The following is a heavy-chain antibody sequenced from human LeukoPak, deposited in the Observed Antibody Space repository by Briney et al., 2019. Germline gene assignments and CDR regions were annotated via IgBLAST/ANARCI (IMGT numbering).Heavy chain of an antibody. Sequence: GGSLRLSCAASGFTFSSYGMSWVRQAPGKGLEWVSAISGSGGSTYYADSVKGRFTISRDNSKNTLYLQMNSLRAEDTAVYYCARDLSGWYLMDVWGKGTTVTVSS. CDR2: ISGSGGST. J-gene: IGHJ6*04. CDR3: ARDLSGWYLMDV. D-gene: IGHD6-19*01. V-gene: IGHV3-23*01. CDR1: GFTFSSYG.